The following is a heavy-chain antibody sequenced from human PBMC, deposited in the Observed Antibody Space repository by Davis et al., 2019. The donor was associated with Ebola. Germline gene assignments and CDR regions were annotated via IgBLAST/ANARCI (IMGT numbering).Heavy chain of an antibody. CDR1: GYTFSSYG. V-gene: IGHV7-4-1*02. D-gene: IGHD5-24*01. CDR3: ARTLERADY. Sequence: ASVKVSCKASGYTFSSYGINWVRQAPGQGLEWMGWINTNTGNPTYAQGFTGRFVFSLDISVTTTFLQISSLKTEDTAVYYCARTLERADYWGQGTLVTVSS. CDR2: INTNTGNP. J-gene: IGHJ4*02.